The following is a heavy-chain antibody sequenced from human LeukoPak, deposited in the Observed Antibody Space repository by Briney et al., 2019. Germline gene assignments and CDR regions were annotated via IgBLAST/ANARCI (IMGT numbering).Heavy chain of an antibody. Sequence: GGSLRLSCAASGFTFSSYAMSCVRQAPGKGMEWVSAISGSGGSTYYADSVEGRFTISRDNSKNTLYLQMNSLRAEDTAVYYCAKDRPIVVVADNWFDPWGQGTLVTVSS. J-gene: IGHJ5*02. V-gene: IGHV3-23*01. CDR2: ISGSGGST. CDR1: GFTFSSYA. D-gene: IGHD2-15*01. CDR3: AKDRPIVVVADNWFDP.